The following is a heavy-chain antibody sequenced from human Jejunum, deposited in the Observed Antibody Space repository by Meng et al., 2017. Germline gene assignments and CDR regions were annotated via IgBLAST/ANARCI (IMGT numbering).Heavy chain of an antibody. CDR1: GFTFRDYA. CDR2: IRSRVYGGAA. V-gene: IGHV3-49*04. CDR3: AADCSTTTCPRYYYGLDV. Sequence: GGSLRLSCASPGFTFRDYAVTWVRQAPGKGLEWVGFIRSRVYGGAADYAASVKDRFTISRDDSETIVSLQMDSLQAEDTAVYYCAADCSTTTCPRYYYGLDVWGQGTTVTVSS. J-gene: IGHJ6*02. D-gene: IGHD2-2*01.